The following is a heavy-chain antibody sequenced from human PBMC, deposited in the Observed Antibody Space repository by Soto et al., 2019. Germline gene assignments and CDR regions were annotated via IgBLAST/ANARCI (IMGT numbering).Heavy chain of an antibody. CDR3: AKDGGVEMATLPGYYYYGMDV. Sequence: GGSLRLSCAASGFTLSSYAMSWVRQAPGKGLEWVSAISGSGGSTYYADSVKGRFTISRDNSKNPPYLQMNSLRAEDTAVYYCAKDGGVEMATLPGYYYYGMDVWGQGTTVTVSS. CDR1: GFTLSSYA. CDR2: ISGSGGST. D-gene: IGHD2-21*01. J-gene: IGHJ6*02. V-gene: IGHV3-23*01.